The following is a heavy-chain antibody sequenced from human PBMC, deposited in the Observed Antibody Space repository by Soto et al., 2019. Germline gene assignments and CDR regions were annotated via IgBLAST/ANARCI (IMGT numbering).Heavy chain of an antibody. Sequence: SETLSLTCAVYGGSFSGYYWSWIRQPPGKGLEWIGEINHSGSTNYNPSLKSRVTISVDTSKNQFSLKLSSVTAADTAVYYCARDGGAPYCGGDFYHGHYFDYWGQGTLVTVSS. CDR1: GGSFSGYY. D-gene: IGHD2-21*02. CDR2: INHSGST. V-gene: IGHV4-34*01. CDR3: ARDGGAPYCGGDFYHGHYFDY. J-gene: IGHJ4*02.